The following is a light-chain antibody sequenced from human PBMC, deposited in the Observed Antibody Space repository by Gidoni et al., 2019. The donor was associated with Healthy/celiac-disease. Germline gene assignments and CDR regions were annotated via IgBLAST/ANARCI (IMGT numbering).Light chain of an antibody. CDR2: DAS. CDR3: QLRSNWPPLT. J-gene: IGKJ4*01. Sequence: EIVLTQSPAPLSLSPAERATLSCRASQSVSSYLAWYQQKPGQAPRLLIYDASNRATGIPARFSGSGSGTDFTLNISSLEPEDFAVYYCQLRSNWPPLTFGGGTKVEIK. CDR1: QSVSSY. V-gene: IGKV3-11*01.